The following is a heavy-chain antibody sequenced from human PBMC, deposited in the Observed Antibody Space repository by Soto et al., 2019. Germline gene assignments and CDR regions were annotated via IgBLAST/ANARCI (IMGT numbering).Heavy chain of an antibody. J-gene: IGHJ4*02. CDR3: AKGPRSEYFDWCDY. V-gene: IGHV3-9*01. Sequence: GGSLRLSCAASGFTFDDYAMHWVRQAPGKGLEWVSGISWNSGSIGYADSVKGRFTISRDNAKNSLYLQMNSLRAEDTALYYCAKGPRSEYFDWCDYWGQGTLVTVSS. CDR2: ISWNSGSI. D-gene: IGHD3-9*01. CDR1: GFTFDDYA.